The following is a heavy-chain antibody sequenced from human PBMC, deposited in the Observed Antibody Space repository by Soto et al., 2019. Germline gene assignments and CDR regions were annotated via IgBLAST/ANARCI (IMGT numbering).Heavy chain of an antibody. Sequence: NPSETLSLTCTVSGGSISSSSYYWGWIRQPPGKGLEWIGEINHSGSTNYNPSLKSRVTISVDTSKNQFSLKLTSVTAADTAVYYCARDKITGLFDYWGQGTLVTVSS. CDR3: ARDKITGLFDY. J-gene: IGHJ4*02. CDR1: GGSISSSSYY. CDR2: INHSGST. D-gene: IGHD2-8*02. V-gene: IGHV4-39*07.